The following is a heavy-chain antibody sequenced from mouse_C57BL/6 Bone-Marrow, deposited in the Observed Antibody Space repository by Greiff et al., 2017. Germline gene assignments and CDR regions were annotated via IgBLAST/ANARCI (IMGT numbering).Heavy chain of an antibody. V-gene: IGHV1-18*01. CDR3: ARQGVWYYAMDY. CDR1: GYTFTDYN. D-gene: IGHD2-10*02. Sequence: EVQLQESGPELVKPGASVKIPCKASGYTFTDYNMDWLKQSHGKSLEWIGDINPNNGGTIYNQKFKGKATLTVDKSSSTAYMELRSLTSEDTAVYYCARQGVWYYAMDYWGQGTSVTVSS. CDR2: INPNNGGT. J-gene: IGHJ4*01.